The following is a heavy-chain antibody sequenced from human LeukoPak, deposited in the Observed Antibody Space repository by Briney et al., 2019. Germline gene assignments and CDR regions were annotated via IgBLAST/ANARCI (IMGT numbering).Heavy chain of an antibody. D-gene: IGHD3-10*01. V-gene: IGHV3-30*02. Sequence: PGGSLRLSCVVSGFTFSSYGMHWVRQAPGKGLEWVAFIRYDGSNKYYADSVKGRFTISRDNSKNTLYLQMNSLRAEDTAVYYCAKDRQRFGELLPFDYWGQGTLVTVSS. CDR1: GFTFSSYG. J-gene: IGHJ4*02. CDR3: AKDRQRFGELLPFDY. CDR2: IRYDGSNK.